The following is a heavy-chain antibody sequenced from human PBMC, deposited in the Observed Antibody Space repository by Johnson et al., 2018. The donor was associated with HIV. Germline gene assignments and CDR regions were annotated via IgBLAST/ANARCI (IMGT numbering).Heavy chain of an antibody. V-gene: IGHV3-30*03. CDR2: ISYDGSNK. D-gene: IGHD3-22*01. CDR3: AREYYYDSSCYNAFDI. J-gene: IGHJ3*02. Sequence: QMQLVESGGGLVQPGGSLRLSCAASGFTVSSNYMSWVRQAPGKGLEWVAVISYDGSNKYYADSVKGRFTISRDNSKNTLYLQMNSLRAEDTAVYYCAREYYYDSSCYNAFDIWGQGTMVTVSS. CDR1: GFTVSSNY.